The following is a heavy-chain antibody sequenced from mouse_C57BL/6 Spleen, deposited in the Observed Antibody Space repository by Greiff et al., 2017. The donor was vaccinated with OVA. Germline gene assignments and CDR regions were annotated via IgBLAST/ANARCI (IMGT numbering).Heavy chain of an antibody. J-gene: IGHJ2*01. CDR3: ARYIPPLYLFDY. D-gene: IGHD5-5*01. Sequence: EVQRVESGGGLVQPGGSLSLSCAASGFTFTDYYMSWVRQPPGKALEWLGFIRNKANGYTTESSASVKGRFTISRDNSQSILYLQMNALRAEDRATYYCARYIPPLYLFDYWGQGTTLTVSA. CDR2: IRNKANGYTT. V-gene: IGHV7-3*01. CDR1: GFTFTDYY.